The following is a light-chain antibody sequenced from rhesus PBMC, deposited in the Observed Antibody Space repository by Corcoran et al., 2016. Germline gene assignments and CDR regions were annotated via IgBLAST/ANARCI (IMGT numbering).Light chain of an antibody. CDR3: PHYYDYPYS. CDR1: QNIHKN. V-gene: IGKV1S12*01. Sequence: DIQMTQSSSALSASVGDRVTISCRASQNIHKNLAWYQQRTGKAPKFLIYAASTLQPGIPSRFSGSGSSTDFTLTISNLQPADSATYFCPHYYDYPYSFGQGTKVGIK. J-gene: IGKJ2*01. CDR2: AAS.